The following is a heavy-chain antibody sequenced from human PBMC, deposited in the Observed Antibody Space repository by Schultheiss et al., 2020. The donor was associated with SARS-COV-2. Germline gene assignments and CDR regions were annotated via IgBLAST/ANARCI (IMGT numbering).Heavy chain of an antibody. D-gene: IGHD5-18*01. Sequence: SETLSLTCAVYGGSFSGYYWSWIRQPAGKGLEWIGYIYYSGSTNYNPSLKSRVTISVDTSKNQFSLKLSSVTAADTAVYYCAKDPVDTAMVTLDYWGQGTLVTVSS. CDR1: GGSFSGYY. CDR2: IYYSGST. V-gene: IGHV4-59*01. J-gene: IGHJ4*02. CDR3: AKDPVDTAMVTLDY.